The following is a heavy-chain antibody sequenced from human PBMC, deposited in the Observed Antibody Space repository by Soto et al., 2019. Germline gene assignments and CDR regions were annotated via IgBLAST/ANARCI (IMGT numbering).Heavy chain of an antibody. CDR2: ISDVGGYT. D-gene: IGHD3-16*01. V-gene: IGHV3-23*01. CDR3: ARDLRGCVSRDCDS. Sequence: EVQLLEAGGGFIQPGESLRLSCAASGFTLKNSAMHWVRQAPGKGLEWGSGISDVGGYTSYSDGVKGRFTVSTDTSKNTLALLMSGLRVWDTGIYYSARDLRGCVSRDCDSWGQGTLVTVSS. CDR1: GFTLKNSA. J-gene: IGHJ4*02.